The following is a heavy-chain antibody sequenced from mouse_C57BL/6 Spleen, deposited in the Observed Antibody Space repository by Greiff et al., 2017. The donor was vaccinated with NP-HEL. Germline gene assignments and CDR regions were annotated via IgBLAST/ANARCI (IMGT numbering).Heavy chain of an antibody. V-gene: IGHV1-26*01. Sequence: VQLQQSGPELVKPGASVKISCKASGYTFTDYYMNWVQQSPGKSLEWIGDINPNNGGTSYNQKFTVKATLTVDKSTSTAYMELRSLTYEDSAVYYCARDATAQADLGDWGQGATLTVAS. D-gene: IGHD3-2*02. CDR1: GYTFTDYY. CDR2: INPNNGGT. CDR3: ARDATAQADLGD. J-gene: IGHJ2*01.